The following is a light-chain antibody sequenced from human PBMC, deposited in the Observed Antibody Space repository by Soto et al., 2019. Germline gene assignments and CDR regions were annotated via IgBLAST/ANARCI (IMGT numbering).Light chain of an antibody. V-gene: IGLV8-61*01. CDR1: SGSVSTANN. CDR3: ALFLGNGISV. J-gene: IGLJ1*01. Sequence: QTVVTQESSFSVSPGGTVTLTCGLISGSVSTANNPNWYQQTPGQAPRTLIYSTSTRSSGVPDRFSGSIIGNKAALTITGDPADAESDYYCALFLGNGISVFGAGTKVTV. CDR2: STS.